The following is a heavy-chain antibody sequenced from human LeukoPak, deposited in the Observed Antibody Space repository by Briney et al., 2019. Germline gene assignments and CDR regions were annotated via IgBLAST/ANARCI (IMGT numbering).Heavy chain of an antibody. D-gene: IGHD1-26*01. CDR2: IIPILGIA. CDR1: GYTFTSYG. Sequence: SVKVSCKASGYTFTSYGISWVRQAPGQGLEWMGRIIPILGIANYAQKFQGRVTITADKSTSTAYMELSSLRSEDTAVYYCARDFRVVGATTEFSDYWGQGTLVTVSS. CDR3: ARDFRVVGATTEFSDY. J-gene: IGHJ4*02. V-gene: IGHV1-69*04.